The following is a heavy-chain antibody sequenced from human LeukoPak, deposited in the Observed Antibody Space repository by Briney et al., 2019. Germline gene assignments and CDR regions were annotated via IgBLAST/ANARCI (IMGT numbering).Heavy chain of an antibody. CDR3: ARDQGSLYYFDY. D-gene: IGHD1-26*01. Sequence: GGSLRLSCAASGFTFSSYEMNWVRQAPGRGLEWVSYISSGSNTIFYADSVKGRFTISRDNAKNSLYLQMNSLRDEDTAVYYCARDQGSLYYFDYWGQGTLVTVSS. CDR2: ISSGSNTI. J-gene: IGHJ4*02. V-gene: IGHV3-48*02. CDR1: GFTFSSYE.